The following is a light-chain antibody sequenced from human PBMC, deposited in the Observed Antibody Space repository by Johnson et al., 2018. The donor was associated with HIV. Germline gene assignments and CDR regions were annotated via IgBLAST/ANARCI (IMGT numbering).Light chain of an antibody. J-gene: IGLJ1*01. V-gene: IGLV1-51*01. Sequence: QSVLSQPPSVSAAPGQKVTISCSGSSSNVGNNYVSWYQQLPGTAPKLLIYDHNKRPSGIPDRFSASKSGTSATLGITGLPTGDEADYYCGTWDSSLSAYVFGTGTKVTVL. CDR1: SSNVGNNY. CDR3: GTWDSSLSAYV. CDR2: DHN.